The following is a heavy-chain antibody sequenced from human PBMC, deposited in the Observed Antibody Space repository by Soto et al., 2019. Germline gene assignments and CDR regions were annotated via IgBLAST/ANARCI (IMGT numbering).Heavy chain of an antibody. CDR2: INPSGGST. CDR1: GYTFTSYY. V-gene: IGHV1-46*03. J-gene: IGHJ5*02. Sequence: ASVKVSCKASGYTFTSYYMHWVRQAPGQGLEWMGIINPSGGSTSYAQKFQGRVTMTRDTSTSTVYMELSSLRSEDTAVYYCARAERGYDYIWGSYRPNSNWFDPWGQGPLVTVSS. CDR3: ARAERGYDYIWGSYRPNSNWFDP. D-gene: IGHD3-16*02.